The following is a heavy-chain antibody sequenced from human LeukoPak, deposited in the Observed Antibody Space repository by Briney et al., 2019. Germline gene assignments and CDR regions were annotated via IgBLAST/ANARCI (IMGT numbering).Heavy chain of an antibody. Sequence: ASVKVSCKASGYTFTSYGISWVRQAPGQGLEWMGWISAYNGNTNYAQKLQGRVTMTTDTSTSTAYMELRSLGSDDTAVYYCARGSTMVRGVIHSLFDYWGQGTLVTVSS. CDR2: ISAYNGNT. V-gene: IGHV1-18*01. D-gene: IGHD3-10*01. J-gene: IGHJ4*02. CDR3: ARGSTMVRGVIHSLFDY. CDR1: GYTFTSYG.